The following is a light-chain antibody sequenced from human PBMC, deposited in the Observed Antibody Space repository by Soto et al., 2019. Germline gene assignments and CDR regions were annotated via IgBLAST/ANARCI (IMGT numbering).Light chain of an antibody. CDR2: INSDGSH. CDR3: QAWGTGMV. Sequence: QLVLTQPPSASASLGASVRLTCTLNSGHSSYAIAWHQQQPEKGPQYLMKINSDGSHSKGGGIPDRFSGSSSGAERYLTISSLQYEDEADYYCQAWGTGMVFGGGTKLTVL. CDR1: SGHSSYA. J-gene: IGLJ2*01. V-gene: IGLV4-69*01.